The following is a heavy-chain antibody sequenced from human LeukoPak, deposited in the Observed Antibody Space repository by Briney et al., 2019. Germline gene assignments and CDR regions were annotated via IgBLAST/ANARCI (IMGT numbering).Heavy chain of an antibody. Sequence: SETLSLTCAVYGGSIRGYYWSGIRQPPGKGLEWIAEVHHSGSTKYNPSLKSRVAISVDTSKKQFSLKLTSVTAADTAVYYCARGSVGLAAAGTFDYWGQGTLVAVSS. CDR3: ARGSVGLAAAGTFDY. J-gene: IGHJ4*02. V-gene: IGHV4-34*01. D-gene: IGHD6-13*01. CDR2: VHHSGST. CDR1: GGSIRGYY.